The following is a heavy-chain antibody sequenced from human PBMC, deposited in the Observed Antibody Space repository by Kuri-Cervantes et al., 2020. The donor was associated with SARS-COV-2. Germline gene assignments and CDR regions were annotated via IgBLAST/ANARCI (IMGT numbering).Heavy chain of an antibody. V-gene: IGHV4-39*01. D-gene: IGHD3-9*01. Sequence: GSLRLSCTVSGGSISSSDNYFWGWIRQPPGKGLEWIATNHSGGNTYYNVSLRSRLTMSVDTSKNQFSLKLTSVTAADTAIYYCSRHYAFDRFHKWGQGTQVTVSS. J-gene: IGHJ4*02. CDR3: SRHYAFDRFHK. CDR1: GGSISSSDNYF. CDR2: NHSGGNT.